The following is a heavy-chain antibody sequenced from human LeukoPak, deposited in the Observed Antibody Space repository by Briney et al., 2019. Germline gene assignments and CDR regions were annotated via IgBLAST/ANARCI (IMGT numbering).Heavy chain of an antibody. D-gene: IGHD1-1*01. CDR3: ARRAYSAAYWKHFDY. Sequence: SETLSLTCTVSGGSICSSSDYWGWIRQAPGKGLEWIGSIYYHENTYYNSSLKSRVTISVDTSKNQFSLKLNSVTAADTAVYFCARRAYSAAYWKHFDYWGQGTLVTVSS. V-gene: IGHV4-39*01. CDR1: GGSICSSSDY. CDR2: IYYHENT. J-gene: IGHJ4*02.